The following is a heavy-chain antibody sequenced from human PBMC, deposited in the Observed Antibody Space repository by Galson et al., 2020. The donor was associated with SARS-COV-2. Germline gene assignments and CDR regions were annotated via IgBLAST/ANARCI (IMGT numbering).Heavy chain of an antibody. CDR3: VRHSRVGGIAARPGWFDP. CDR1: GGSISSSSYY. CDR2: IYYSGST. V-gene: IGHV4-39*01. D-gene: IGHD6-6*01. J-gene: IGHJ5*02. Sequence: ETSETLSLTCTVSGGSISSSSYYWGWIRQPPGKGLEWIGSIYYSGSTYYNPSLKSRVTISVDTSKNQFSLKLSSVTAADTAVYYCVRHSRVGGIAARPGWFDPWGQGTLVTVSS.